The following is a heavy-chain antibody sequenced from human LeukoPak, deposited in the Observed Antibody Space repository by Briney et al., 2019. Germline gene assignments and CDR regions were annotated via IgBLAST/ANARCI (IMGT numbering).Heavy chain of an antibody. CDR3: PVTPREGWSSSMDV. D-gene: IGHD6-6*01. J-gene: IGHJ6*04. Sequence: GGSLRLSCAASGFTFDDYGMSWVRQAPGKGLEWVSGINWNGGCTGYADSVKGRFTISRDNAKNSLYLQMNSLRAEDTALYYCPVTPREGWSSSMDVWGKGPRSPSPQ. CDR1: GFTFDDYG. CDR2: INWNGGCT. V-gene: IGHV3-20*04.